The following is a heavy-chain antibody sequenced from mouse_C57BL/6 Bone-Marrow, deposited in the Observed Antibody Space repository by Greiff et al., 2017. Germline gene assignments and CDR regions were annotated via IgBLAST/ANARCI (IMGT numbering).Heavy chain of an antibody. V-gene: IGHV1-78*01. CDR2: IYPRDGST. CDR1: GYTFTDHT. J-gene: IGHJ2*01. D-gene: IGHD1-1*01. CDR3: AREGTTVQGYFDY. Sequence: VKLMESDAELVKPGASVKISCKVSGYTFTDHTIHWMKQRPEQGLEWIGYIYPRDGSTKYNEKFKGKATLTADKSSSTAYMQLNSLTSEDSAVYFCAREGTTVQGYFDYWGQGTTLTVSS.